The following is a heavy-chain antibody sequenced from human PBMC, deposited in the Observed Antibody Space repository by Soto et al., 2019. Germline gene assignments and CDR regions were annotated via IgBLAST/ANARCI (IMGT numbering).Heavy chain of an antibody. CDR1: GCSISSSSYY. V-gene: IGHV4-39*01. CDR3: ARRNFLATSDWFDP. D-gene: IGHD1-26*01. J-gene: IGHJ5*02. CDR2: IYYSGST. Sequence: PSETLSLTCTFSGCSISSSSYYWGWIRQPPGKGLEWIGSIYYSGSTYYNPSLKSRVTISVDTSKNQFSLKLSSVTAADTAVYYCARRNFLATSDWFDPWGQGTLVTVSS.